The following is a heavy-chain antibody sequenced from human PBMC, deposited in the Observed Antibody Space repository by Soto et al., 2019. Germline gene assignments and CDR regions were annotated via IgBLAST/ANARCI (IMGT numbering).Heavy chain of an antibody. V-gene: IGHV1-18*01. D-gene: IGHD5-18*01. CDR2: ISAYNGNT. J-gene: IGHJ4*02. CDR3: ALDSMDTAMVGEFDY. CDR1: GYTFTSYG. Sequence: GASVKVSWKASGYTFTSYGISWVRQAPGQGLEWMGWISAYNGNTNYAQKLQGRVTMTTDTSTSTAYMELRSLRSDDTAVYYCALDSMDTAMVGEFDYWGQRTLVTGSS.